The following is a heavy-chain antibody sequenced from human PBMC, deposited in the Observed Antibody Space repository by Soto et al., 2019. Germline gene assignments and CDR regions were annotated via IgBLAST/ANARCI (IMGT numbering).Heavy chain of an antibody. D-gene: IGHD6-6*01. CDR3: ARAFEYSSYSQHAYYYYGMDV. Sequence: SVKVSCKASGCPFISYAIIWVRQAPGQGLEWMGGIIPIFGTANYAQKFQCRVTITADESTSTAYMELSSLRSEDTAVYYCARAFEYSSYSQHAYYYYGMDVWGQGTTVTVSS. V-gene: IGHV1-69*01. J-gene: IGHJ6*02. CDR1: GCPFISYA. CDR2: IIPIFGTA.